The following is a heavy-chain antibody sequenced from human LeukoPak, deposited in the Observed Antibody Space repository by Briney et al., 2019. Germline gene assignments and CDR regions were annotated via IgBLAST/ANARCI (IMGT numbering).Heavy chain of an antibody. D-gene: IGHD3-3*01. J-gene: IGHJ4*02. V-gene: IGHV3-7*01. CDR1: GFTFSTYL. CDR2: IKQDGSEK. CDR3: AREGYDFWSGYSFYFDY. Sequence: GGSLRLSCAASGFTFSTYLMSWVRQAPGKGLEWVANIKQDGSEKYYVDSVKGRFTISRDNAKNSLYLQMNSLRAEDTAVYYCAREGYDFWSGYSFYFDYWGQGTLVTVSS.